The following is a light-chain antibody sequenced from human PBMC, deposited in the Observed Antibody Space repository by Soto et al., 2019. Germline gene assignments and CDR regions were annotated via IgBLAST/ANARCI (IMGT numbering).Light chain of an antibody. CDR1: QSVSSY. J-gene: IGKJ5*01. Sequence: EIVLTQSPATLSLSPGERATLSSRASQSVSSYLAWYQQKPGQTPRLLIYDASHRATGIPARFSGSGSGTDFTLTISSLEAEDFVVYYCQQRTSWPITFGQGTRLEI. V-gene: IGKV3-11*01. CDR3: QQRTSWPIT. CDR2: DAS.